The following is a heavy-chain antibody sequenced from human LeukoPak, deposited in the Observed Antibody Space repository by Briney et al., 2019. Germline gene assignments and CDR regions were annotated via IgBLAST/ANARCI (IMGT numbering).Heavy chain of an antibody. V-gene: IGHV3-74*01. Sequence: GGSLRLSCAASGFTFSNYWMHWVRQAPGKGLVWVSRISSDGSSTSYADSVKGRFTISRDNAKNTLYLQMNSLRAEDTAVYYCGRNYYYGMDVWGQGTTVTVSS. CDR2: ISSDGSST. J-gene: IGHJ6*02. CDR3: GRNYYYGMDV. CDR1: GFTFSNYW.